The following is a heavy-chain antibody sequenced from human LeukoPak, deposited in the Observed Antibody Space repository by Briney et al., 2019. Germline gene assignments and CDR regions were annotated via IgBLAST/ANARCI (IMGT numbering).Heavy chain of an antibody. CDR2: INSDGSSA. CDR1: GFTFSSYW. CDR3: ARGYYYDSSGYSRY. D-gene: IGHD3-22*01. Sequence: GGSLRLSCAASGFTFSSYWMHWVRQAPGKGLGWVSRINSDGSSASYADSVKGRFTIPRDNAKNTLYLQMNSLRAEDTAVYYCARGYYYDSSGYSRYWGQGTLVTVSS. J-gene: IGHJ4*02. V-gene: IGHV3-74*01.